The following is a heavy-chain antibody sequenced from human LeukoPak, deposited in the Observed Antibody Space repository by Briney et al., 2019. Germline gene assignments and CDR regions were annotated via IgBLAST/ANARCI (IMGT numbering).Heavy chain of an antibody. J-gene: IGHJ4*02. V-gene: IGHV3-23*01. D-gene: IGHD3-3*01. Sequence: GGSLRLSCAASGFTFSSYAMSWVRQAPGKGLEWVSAISGSGGSTYYADSVKGRFTISRDNSKNTLYLQMNSLRAEDTAVYYCARKYYDFWSGYSPYFDYWGQGTLVTVSS. CDR2: ISGSGGST. CDR3: ARKYYDFWSGYSPYFDY. CDR1: GFTFSSYA.